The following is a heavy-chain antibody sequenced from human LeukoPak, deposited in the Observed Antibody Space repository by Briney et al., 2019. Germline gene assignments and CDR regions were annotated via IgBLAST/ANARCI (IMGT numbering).Heavy chain of an antibody. CDR2: IWYDGSNK. Sequence: PGGSLRLSCAASGFTFSSYGMHWVRQAPGKGLEWVAVIWYDGSNKYYADSVKGRFTISRDNSKNTLYLQMNSLRAEDTAVYYCARALLTTVTTGFQHWGQGTLVTVSS. CDR1: GFTFSSYG. V-gene: IGHV3-33*01. D-gene: IGHD4-17*01. J-gene: IGHJ1*01. CDR3: ARALLTTVTTGFQH.